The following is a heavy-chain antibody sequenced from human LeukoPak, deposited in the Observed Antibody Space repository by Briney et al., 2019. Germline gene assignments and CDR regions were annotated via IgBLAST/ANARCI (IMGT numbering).Heavy chain of an antibody. D-gene: IGHD3-22*01. Sequence: GGSLRLSCAASGFTVSSNYMSWVRQAPGKGLEWVSVIYSGGSTYYADSVKGRFTISRDNSKNTLYLQMNSLRAEDTAVYYCACPYYYDSSGYYYDAFDIWGQGTMVTVSS. CDR1: GFTVSSNY. CDR2: IYSGGST. CDR3: ACPYYYDSSGYYYDAFDI. V-gene: IGHV3-53*01. J-gene: IGHJ3*02.